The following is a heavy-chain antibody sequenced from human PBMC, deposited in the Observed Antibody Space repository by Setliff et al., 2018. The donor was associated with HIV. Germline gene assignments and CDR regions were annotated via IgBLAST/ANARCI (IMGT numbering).Heavy chain of an antibody. CDR2: IDPNGGAT. J-gene: IGHJ3*02. D-gene: IGHD2-2*01. CDR3: ARAGGGATDQAFDI. V-gene: IGHV1-46*01. CDR1: GYSFTNHY. Sequence: GASVKVSCKPSGYSFTNHYIHWVRQAPGQGLEWLGIIDPNGGATNNAQKLQGRLTVTTDTSTGTLYMELSNLRSDDSAVYYCARAGGGATDQAFDIWGQGTMVTVSS.